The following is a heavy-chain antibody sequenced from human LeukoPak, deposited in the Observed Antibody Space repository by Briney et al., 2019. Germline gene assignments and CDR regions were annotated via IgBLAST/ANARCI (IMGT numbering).Heavy chain of an antibody. Sequence: GGSLRLSCAASGFTFDDYGMSWVRQAPGKGLEWVSGINWNSGSIGYADSVKGRFTISRDNAKNSLYLQMNSLRAEDTAVYYCARDLLGYCSTWGQGTLVTVSS. CDR2: INWNSGSI. J-gene: IGHJ5*02. CDR3: ARDLLGYCST. D-gene: IGHD2-2*01. V-gene: IGHV3-20*04. CDR1: GFTFDDYG.